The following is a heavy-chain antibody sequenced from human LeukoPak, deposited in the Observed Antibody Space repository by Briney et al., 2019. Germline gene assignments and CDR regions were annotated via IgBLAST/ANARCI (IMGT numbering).Heavy chain of an antibody. Sequence: GGSLRLSCAASGFTFSSYSMNWVRQAPGKGLEWVSSISSSSSYIYYADSVKGRFTISRDNAKNSLYLQMNSLRAEDTAVYYCAKDKEWELLGSAFDLWGQGTMVTVSS. D-gene: IGHD1-26*01. J-gene: IGHJ3*01. CDR2: ISSSSSYI. CDR3: AKDKEWELLGSAFDL. CDR1: GFTFSSYS. V-gene: IGHV3-21*01.